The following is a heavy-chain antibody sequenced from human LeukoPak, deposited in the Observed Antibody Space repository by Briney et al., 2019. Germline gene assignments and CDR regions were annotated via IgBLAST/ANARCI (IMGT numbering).Heavy chain of an antibody. V-gene: IGHV4-4*02. CDR2: IYHSGST. J-gene: IGHJ4*02. CDR3: ARVDPYSSSPDLDY. Sequence: PSETLSLTCAVSGGSISSSNWWSWVRQPPGKGLEWIGEIYHSGSTNYNPSLKSRVTISVDKSKNQFSLKLSSVTAADTAVYYCARVDPYSSSPDLDYWGQGTLVTVSS. D-gene: IGHD6-6*01. CDR1: GGSISSSNW.